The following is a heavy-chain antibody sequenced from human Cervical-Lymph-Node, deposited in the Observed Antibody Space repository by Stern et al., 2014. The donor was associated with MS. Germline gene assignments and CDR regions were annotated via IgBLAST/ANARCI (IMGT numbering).Heavy chain of an antibody. J-gene: IGHJ4*02. CDR1: GYTFTSNK. V-gene: IGHV1-46*01. CDR3: ARDNGGWSVDS. Sequence: QVQLVQSGAEVKKPGASVKVSCKAFGYTFTSNKMHWVRQAPGQGLEWMGIINPGAGSTRYAQKLQGRVTMTRDTSTSTVYMELTSLRSEDTAVYSCARDNGGWSVDSWGQGTLVIVSS. CDR2: INPGAGST. D-gene: IGHD6-19*01.